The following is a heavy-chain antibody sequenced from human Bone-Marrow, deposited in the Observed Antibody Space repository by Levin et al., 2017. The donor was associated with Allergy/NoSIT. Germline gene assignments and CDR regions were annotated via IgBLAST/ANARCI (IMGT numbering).Heavy chain of an antibody. Sequence: KPSETLSLTCTVSGGSVSSNSHYWGWVRQPPGKRLEWVGSVHHTGDTYSDPSLKSRVTISVDMSTNQFSLTLSSVTVADTAVYYCARLDSGSQGVWHFDVWGRGSLVTVSS. V-gene: IGHV4-39*07. CDR2: VHHTGDT. J-gene: IGHJ2*01. CDR3: ARLDSGSQGVWHFDV. D-gene: IGHD6-19*01. CDR1: GGSVSSNSHY.